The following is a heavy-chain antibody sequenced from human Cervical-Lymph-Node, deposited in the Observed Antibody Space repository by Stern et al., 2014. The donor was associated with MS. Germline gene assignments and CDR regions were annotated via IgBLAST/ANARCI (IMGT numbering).Heavy chain of an antibody. D-gene: IGHD2-8*02. CDR2: VYYSGAT. CDR3: AKHACTGAACPFDL. J-gene: IGHJ4*02. CDR1: GDSISSYTHY. V-gene: IGHV4-39*01. Sequence: QLQLQESGPGLVKPSETLSLTCAVSGDSISSYTHYWAWIRQPPGKGLEWIGSVYYSGATYYNPSLKSPVTISLDTSKNPFPRGLNSVTAADTAVYYCAKHACTGAACPFDLWGQGTLVTVSS.